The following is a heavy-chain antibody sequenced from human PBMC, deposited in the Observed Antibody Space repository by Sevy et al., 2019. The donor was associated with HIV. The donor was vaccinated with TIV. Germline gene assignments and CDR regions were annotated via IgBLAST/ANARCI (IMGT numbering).Heavy chain of an antibody. CDR3: AREEIAVAGTSAFDI. D-gene: IGHD6-19*01. V-gene: IGHV3-53*01. CDR1: GFTVSSNY. J-gene: IGHJ3*02. CDR2: IYSGGST. Sequence: GGSLRLSCAASGFTVSSNYMSWVRQAPGKGLEWVSVIYSGGSTYYADSVEGRFTISRDNSKNTLYLQMNSLRAEDTAVYYCAREEIAVAGTSAFDIWGQGTMVTVSS.